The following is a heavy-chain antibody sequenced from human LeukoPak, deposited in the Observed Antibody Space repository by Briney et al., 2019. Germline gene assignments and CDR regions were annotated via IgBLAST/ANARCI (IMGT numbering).Heavy chain of an antibody. CDR3: ARGDSRGYYYTSGFDP. CDR1: GFTFSSYS. D-gene: IGHD3-22*01. J-gene: IGHJ5*02. Sequence: GGSLRLSCAASGFTFSSYSMNWVRQAPGKGLEWVSSISSSSSYIYYADSVKGRFTISRDNAKNTLHLQMNSLRAEDTAVYYCARGDSRGYYYTSGFDPWGQGTLVTVSS. V-gene: IGHV3-21*01. CDR2: ISSSSSYI.